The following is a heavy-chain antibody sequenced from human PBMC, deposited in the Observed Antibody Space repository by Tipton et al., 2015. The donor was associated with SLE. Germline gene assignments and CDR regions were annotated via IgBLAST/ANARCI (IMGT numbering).Heavy chain of an antibody. CDR3: ARNRGRPLDAFDI. CDR2: MNPNSGNT. Sequence: QLVQSGPEVKKPGASVRVSCMASGYTFTSYDINWVRQATGQGLEWMGWMNPNSGNTGYAQKFQGRVTMTRNTSISTAYMELSSLRSEDTAVYYCARNRGRPLDAFDIWGQGTMVTVSS. CDR1: GYTFTSYD. D-gene: IGHD2/OR15-2a*01. V-gene: IGHV1-8*01. J-gene: IGHJ3*02.